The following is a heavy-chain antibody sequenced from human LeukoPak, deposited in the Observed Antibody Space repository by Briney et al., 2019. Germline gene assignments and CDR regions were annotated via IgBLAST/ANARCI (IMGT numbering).Heavy chain of an antibody. CDR3: AKGKRYPDY. CDR2: LNLDGSDK. J-gene: IGHJ4*02. Sequence: GGYLRLSCVVSGFTFSESWMSWVRQAPGKGLGWVASLNLDGSDKYYVDSVKGRFTISRDNAKNSLYLQMDSLRVVDTAVYYCAKGKRYPDYWGQGTLVTVSS. D-gene: IGHD1-1*01. V-gene: IGHV3-7*03. CDR1: GFTFSESW.